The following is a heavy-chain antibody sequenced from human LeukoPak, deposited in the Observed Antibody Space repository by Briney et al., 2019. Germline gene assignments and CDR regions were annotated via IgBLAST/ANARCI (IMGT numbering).Heavy chain of an antibody. CDR2: INPNSGGT. Sequence: ASVKVSCKASGYTFTGYYMHWVRQAPGQGLEWMGWINPNSGGTNYAQKFQGRVTMTRDTSISTAYMELSRLRSDDTAVYYCAGKYYYDSSGYYSDAFDIWGQGTMVTVSS. V-gene: IGHV1-2*02. D-gene: IGHD3-22*01. CDR1: GYTFTGYY. J-gene: IGHJ3*02. CDR3: AGKYYYDSSGYYSDAFDI.